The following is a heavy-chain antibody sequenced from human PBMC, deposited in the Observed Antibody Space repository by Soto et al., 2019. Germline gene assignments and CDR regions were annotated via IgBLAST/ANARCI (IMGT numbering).Heavy chain of an antibody. CDR2: IYYSGST. CDR1: GGSISGYY. Sequence: PSETLSLTXTVSGGSISGYYWSWIRQPPGKGLEWIGYIYYSGSTTYNPSLKSPVTISVDTSRNQFSLKLSSVTAADTAVYYCAKVRDDHSYFFDYWGQGTLVTVSS. CDR3: AKVRDDHSYFFDY. D-gene: IGHD6-6*01. V-gene: IGHV4-59*01. J-gene: IGHJ4*02.